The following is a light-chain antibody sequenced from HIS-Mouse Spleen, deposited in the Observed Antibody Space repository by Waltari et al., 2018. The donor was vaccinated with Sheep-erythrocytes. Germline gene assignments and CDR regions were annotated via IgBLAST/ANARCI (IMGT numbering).Light chain of an antibody. CDR2: EVS. CDR3: SSCAGSKDWV. Sequence: QSALTQPPSASGSPGQSVTISCTGTSSDVGGYNYVSWYQQHPGKAPKLMLYEVSKRPSGLPERIPDCKSGSRASLTVSGLQVEDEADYYCSSCAGSKDWVFGGGTKLTV. CDR1: SSDVGGYNY. V-gene: IGLV2-8*01. J-gene: IGLJ3*02.